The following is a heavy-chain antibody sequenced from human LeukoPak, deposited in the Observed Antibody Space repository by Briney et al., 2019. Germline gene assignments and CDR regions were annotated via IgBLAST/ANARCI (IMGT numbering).Heavy chain of an antibody. CDR1: GGSFNSGSHH. J-gene: IGHJ4*02. V-gene: IGHV4-39*01. CDR2: LYYSRTT. D-gene: IGHD2-2*01. CDR3: ARHDGRGGNTMGALDS. Sequence: SETLSLTCTVSGGSFNSGSHHWGWFRQSPGKGLGWIGSLYYSRTTYYNPSLNSRVTISVVTSKNQFSLQLNSVTAADTAVYYCARHDGRGGNTMGALDSWGQGSLVTVSS.